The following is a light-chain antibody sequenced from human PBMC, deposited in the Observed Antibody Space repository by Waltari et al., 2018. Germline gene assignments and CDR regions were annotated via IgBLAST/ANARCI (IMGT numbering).Light chain of an antibody. CDR2: WAS. J-gene: IGKJ4*01. CDR1: QSVLHASNNRNY. CDR3: QQYYSTPLT. Sequence: DIVMTQSPDSLPLSLGERATIRCKSSQSVLHASNNRNYLAWYQQRPGQSPKLLISWASTRQSGVPDRFSGSGSAADFTLTITSLQAEDVATYYCQQYYSTPLTFGGGTKVAIK. V-gene: IGKV4-1*01.